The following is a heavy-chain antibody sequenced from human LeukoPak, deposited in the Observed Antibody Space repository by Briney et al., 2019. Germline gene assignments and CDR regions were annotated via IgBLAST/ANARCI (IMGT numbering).Heavy chain of an antibody. Sequence: ASVKDSCKASGYTFTGYYMHWVRQAPGQGLEWMGWINPNSGGTNYAQKFQGRATMTRDTSISTAYMELSRLRSDDTAVYYCARGWWYDSSGYYSGPFDYWGQGTLVTVSS. CDR2: INPNSGGT. D-gene: IGHD3-22*01. CDR3: ARGWWYDSSGYYSGPFDY. J-gene: IGHJ4*02. V-gene: IGHV1-2*02. CDR1: GYTFTGYY.